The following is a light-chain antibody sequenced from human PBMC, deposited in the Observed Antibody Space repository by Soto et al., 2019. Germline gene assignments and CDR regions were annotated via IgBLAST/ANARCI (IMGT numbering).Light chain of an antibody. J-gene: IGKJ1*01. Sequence: DIQMTQSPSTLSASVGDRVTITCRASQRISSWLAWYQQIPGKAPKLLIYDASSLESGVPSRFSGSGSGTEFTLTISSLQPDDFATYYCQQYKSYSWTFGHGTKVDIK. CDR3: QQYKSYSWT. V-gene: IGKV1-5*01. CDR1: QRISSW. CDR2: DAS.